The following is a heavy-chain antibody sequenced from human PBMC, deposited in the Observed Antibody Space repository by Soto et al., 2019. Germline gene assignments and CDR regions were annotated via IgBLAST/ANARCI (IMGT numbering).Heavy chain of an antibody. CDR2: IRRSGSTI. V-gene: IGHV3-48*01. Sequence: GGSLRLSCAASGFTFSNYSMNWVRQAPGKGLEWVSYIRRSGSTIYYADSVKGRFTISRDNAKNSLYLQMNSLRAEDTAVYYCERDPHSLEYWGQGILVTVSS. CDR3: ERDPHSLEY. D-gene: IGHD2-15*01. CDR1: GFTFSNYS. J-gene: IGHJ4*02.